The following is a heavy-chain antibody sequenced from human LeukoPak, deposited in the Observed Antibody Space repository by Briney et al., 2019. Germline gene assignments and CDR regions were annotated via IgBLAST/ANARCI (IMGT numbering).Heavy chain of an antibody. CDR2: IIPILGIA. Sequence: GASVTVSCKGSGGSFSSYAISLVRQAPEPGLEWVGRIIPILGIANYAQRFQGRDTITADKSTSTAYMELSSLRSEDTAVYYCARFSTGIVGATLGGWFDPWGQGTLVTVSS. CDR3: ARFSTGIVGATLGGWFDP. V-gene: IGHV1-69*04. J-gene: IGHJ5*02. CDR1: GGSFSSYA. D-gene: IGHD1-26*01.